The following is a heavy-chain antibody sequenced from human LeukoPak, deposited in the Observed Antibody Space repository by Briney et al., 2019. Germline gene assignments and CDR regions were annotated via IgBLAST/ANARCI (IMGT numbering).Heavy chain of an antibody. CDR2: ISAYNGNT. V-gene: IGHV1-18*01. Sequence: EASVKVSCKASGYTSTTYGTSWVRQAPGQGLEWMGWISAYNGNTNYAQKLQGRVTMTTDTSTSTAYMELRSLRSEDTAVYYCARELDCSGGSCYEAFDYWGQGTLVTVSS. D-gene: IGHD2-15*01. J-gene: IGHJ4*02. CDR3: ARELDCSGGSCYEAFDY. CDR1: GYTSTTYG.